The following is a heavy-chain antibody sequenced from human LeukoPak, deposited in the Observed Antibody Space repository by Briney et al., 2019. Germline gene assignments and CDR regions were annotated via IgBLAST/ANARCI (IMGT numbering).Heavy chain of an antibody. V-gene: IGHV1-46*01. CDR3: ARGYYDILTGYYPVDFDY. CDR1: GYTFTSYY. Sequence: ASVNVSCKASGYTFTSYYVHWVRQAPGQGLEWMGIINPSGGSTSYAQKFQGRVTMARDTSTSTVYMELSSLRSEDTAVYYCARGYYDILTGYYPVDFDYWGQGTLVTVSS. CDR2: INPSGGST. J-gene: IGHJ4*02. D-gene: IGHD3-9*01.